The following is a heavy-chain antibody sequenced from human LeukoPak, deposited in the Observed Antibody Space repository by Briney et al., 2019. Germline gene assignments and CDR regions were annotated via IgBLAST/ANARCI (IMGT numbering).Heavy chain of an antibody. D-gene: IGHD3-9*01. Sequence: SVKVSCKASGGTFSSYAISWVRQAPGQGREWMGGIIPIFGTANYAQKFQGRVTITADESTSTAYMELSSLRSEDTAVYYCARDLPRDYDILTGYYPKGAFDPWGQGTLVTVSS. CDR3: ARDLPRDYDILTGYYPKGAFDP. CDR2: IIPIFGTA. CDR1: GGTFSSYA. J-gene: IGHJ5*02. V-gene: IGHV1-69*13.